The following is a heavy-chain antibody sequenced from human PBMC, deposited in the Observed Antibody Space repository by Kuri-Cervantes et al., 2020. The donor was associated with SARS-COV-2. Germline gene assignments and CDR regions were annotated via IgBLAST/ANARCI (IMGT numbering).Heavy chain of an antibody. CDR3: ARGWGRESETIFGVVMSFLNWFDP. V-gene: IGHV1-46*03. CDR2: INPSGGST. CDR1: GNTLTELP. D-gene: IGHD3-3*01. J-gene: IGHJ5*02. Sequence: ASVKVSCKVSGNTLTELPLHWVRQAPGQGLEWMGIINPSGGSTGYAQKFQGRVTMTRDTSTSTVYMELSSLRSEDTAVYYCARGWGRESETIFGVVMSFLNWFDPWGQGTLVTVSS.